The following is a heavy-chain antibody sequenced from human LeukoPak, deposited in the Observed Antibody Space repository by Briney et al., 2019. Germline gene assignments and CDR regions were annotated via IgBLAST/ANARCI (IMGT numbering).Heavy chain of an antibody. CDR2: ISYDGSNK. J-gene: IGHJ4*02. D-gene: IGHD6-19*01. CDR3: AKDLGVGGWTFDY. V-gene: IGHV3-30*18. Sequence: GGSLRLSCAASGFTFSSYGMHWVRQAPGKGLEWVAVISYDGSNKYYADSVKGRFTISRDNSKNTLYLQMNSLRAEDTAVYYRAKDLGVGGWTFDYWGQGTLVTVSS. CDR1: GFTFSSYG.